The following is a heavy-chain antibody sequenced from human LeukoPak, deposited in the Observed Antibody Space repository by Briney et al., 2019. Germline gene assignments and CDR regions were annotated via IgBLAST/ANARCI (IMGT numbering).Heavy chain of an antibody. D-gene: IGHD2-2*01. J-gene: IGHJ5*02. CDR3: ARGLGYCSSTSCLNWFDP. CDR1: GYTFTSYG. Sequence: ASVKVSCKASGYTFTSYGISWVRQASGQGLEWMGWISAYNGNTNYAQKLQGRVTMTTDTSTSTAYMELRSLRSDDTAVYYCARGLGYCSSTSCLNWFDPWGQGTLVTVSS. CDR2: ISAYNGNT. V-gene: IGHV1-18*01.